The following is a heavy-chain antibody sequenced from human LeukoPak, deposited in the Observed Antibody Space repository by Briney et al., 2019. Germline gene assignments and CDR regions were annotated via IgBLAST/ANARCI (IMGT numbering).Heavy chain of an antibody. J-gene: IGHJ4*02. CDR2: MNPNSGDT. Sequence: ASVKVSCKASGYTFTTYDITWVRQATGQGLEWMGWMNPNSGDTAYAQKFQGRVAMTRDISISTAYMELSSLRSEDTAVYYCARGLGDYYDTSTYYYAVPAHWGQGTLVTVSS. D-gene: IGHD3-22*01. CDR3: ARGLGDYYDTSTYYYAVPAH. CDR1: GYTFTTYD. V-gene: IGHV1-8*01.